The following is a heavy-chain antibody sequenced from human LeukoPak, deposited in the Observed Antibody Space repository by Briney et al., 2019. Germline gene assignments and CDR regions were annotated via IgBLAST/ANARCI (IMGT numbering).Heavy chain of an antibody. CDR2: IYPGASDT. Sequence: GESLKISCKGSGYSFTSYWIGWVRQMPGKGLEWMGIIYPGASDTRYSPSLQGQVTISADRSISTAYLQWYSLKASDTAMYYCARAAQGKIVGATTLDNWGQGTQVTVSS. D-gene: IGHD1-26*01. V-gene: IGHV5-51*01. CDR1: GYSFTSYW. J-gene: IGHJ4*02. CDR3: ARAAQGKIVGATTLDN.